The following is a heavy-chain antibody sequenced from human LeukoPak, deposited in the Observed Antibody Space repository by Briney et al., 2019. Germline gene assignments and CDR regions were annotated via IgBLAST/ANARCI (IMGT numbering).Heavy chain of an antibody. CDR1: GFTVSSNY. Sequence: GGSLRLSCAASGFTVSSNYMSWVRQAPGKGLEWVSVIYSGGSTYYADSVKGRFTISRDNSKNTLYLQMNSLRAEDTAVYHCARVPNSSGLNYWGREPWSPSPQ. V-gene: IGHV3-53*01. CDR2: IYSGGST. J-gene: IGHJ4*02. D-gene: IGHD6-19*01. CDR3: ARVPNSSGLNY.